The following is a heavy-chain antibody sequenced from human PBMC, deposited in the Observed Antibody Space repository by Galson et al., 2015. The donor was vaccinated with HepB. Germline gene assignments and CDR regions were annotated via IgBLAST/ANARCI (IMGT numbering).Heavy chain of an antibody. Sequence: SLRLSCAASGFTFSGSAMHWVRQASGKGLEWVGRIRSKANSYATAYAASVKGRFTISRDDSKNTAYLQMNSLKTEDTAVYYCTTIPAVAGSRWGQGTLVTVSS. V-gene: IGHV3-73*01. CDR1: GFTFSGSA. D-gene: IGHD6-19*01. CDR2: IRSKANSYAT. CDR3: TTIPAVAGSR. J-gene: IGHJ4*02.